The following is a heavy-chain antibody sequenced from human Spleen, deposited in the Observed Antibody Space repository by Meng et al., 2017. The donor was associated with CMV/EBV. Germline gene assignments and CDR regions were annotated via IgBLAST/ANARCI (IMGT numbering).Heavy chain of an antibody. J-gene: IGHJ4*02. Sequence: SCAASGFTLSAYNMHWVRQAPGKGLEWVSSISSSSSYIFYAASVRGRFSVSRDNAKNSLYLQMNSLRAEDTALYYCASMPAQTGEVDLWGQGTLVTVSS. V-gene: IGHV3-21*01. D-gene: IGHD7-27*01. CDR1: GFTLSAYN. CDR3: ASMPAQTGEVDL. CDR2: ISSSSSYI.